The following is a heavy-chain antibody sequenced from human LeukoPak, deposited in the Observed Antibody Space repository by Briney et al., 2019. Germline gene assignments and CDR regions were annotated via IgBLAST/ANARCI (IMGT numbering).Heavy chain of an antibody. CDR1: GFTFSSYG. CDR2: ISYDGSNK. J-gene: IGHJ4*02. CDR3: AKGYGRGWYVFDY. D-gene: IGHD6-19*01. V-gene: IGHV3-30*18. Sequence: GGSLRLSCAASGFTFSSYGMHWVRQAPGKGLEWVAVISYDGSNKYYADSVKGRFTISRDNSENTLYLQMNSLRAEDTAVYYCAKGYGRGWYVFDYWGQGTLVTVSS.